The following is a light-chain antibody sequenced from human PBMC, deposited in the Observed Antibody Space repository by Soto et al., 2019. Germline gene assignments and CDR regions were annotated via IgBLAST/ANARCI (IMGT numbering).Light chain of an antibody. Sequence: AIQMTQSPSSLSASVGDRVNITCRASQDIRNDLGWYQQKPGNAPNLLIIAASRLQVGVPSRFSGSGSGTDFTLTISSLQPEDFATYFCLQNYNYPHTFGPGTKVDI. CDR2: AAS. CDR1: QDIRND. V-gene: IGKV1-6*01. J-gene: IGKJ3*01. CDR3: LQNYNYPHT.